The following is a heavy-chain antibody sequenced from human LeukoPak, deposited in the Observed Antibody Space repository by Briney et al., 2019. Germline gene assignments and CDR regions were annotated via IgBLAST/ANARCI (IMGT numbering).Heavy chain of an antibody. CDR1: GFTFSSYA. V-gene: IGHV3-23*01. CDR2: ISGSGGST. CDR3: AKATYYDYVWGSYRPGY. Sequence: GGSLRLSCAASGFTFSSYAMSWVRQAPGKGLEWVSAISGSGGSTYYADSVKGRFTIPRDNSKNTLYLQMNSLRAEDTAVYYCAKATYYDYVWGSYRPGYWGQGTLVTVSS. J-gene: IGHJ4*02. D-gene: IGHD3-16*02.